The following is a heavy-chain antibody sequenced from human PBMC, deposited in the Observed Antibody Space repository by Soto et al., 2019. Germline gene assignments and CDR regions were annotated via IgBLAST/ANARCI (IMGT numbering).Heavy chain of an antibody. CDR1: GYTFTSYG. D-gene: IGHD1-26*01. V-gene: IGHV1-18*01. J-gene: IGHJ5*02. CDR2: ISAYNGNT. Sequence: QVPLVQSGAEVKKPGASVKVSCKASGYTFTSYGISWVRQAPGQGLEWMGWISAYNGNTNYAQKLQGRVTMTTDTSTSTAYMELRSLRSDDTAVYYCARVKVGAPIGVWFDPWGQGTLVTVSS. CDR3: ARVKVGAPIGVWFDP.